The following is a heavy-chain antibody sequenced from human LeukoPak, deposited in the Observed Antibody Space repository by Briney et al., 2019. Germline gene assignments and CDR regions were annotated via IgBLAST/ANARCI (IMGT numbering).Heavy chain of an antibody. CDR1: GFIFSSYA. Sequence: GGSLRLSCAASGFIFSSYAMSWVRQAPGKGLECVANIKQDGSEKYYVDSVKGRFTISRDNANNSLYLQMDSLRAEDTAVYYCARSPWSSRWAFDSWGQGTLVTVSS. CDR2: IKQDGSEK. CDR3: ARSPWSSRWAFDS. J-gene: IGHJ4*02. V-gene: IGHV3-7*01. D-gene: IGHD6-13*01.